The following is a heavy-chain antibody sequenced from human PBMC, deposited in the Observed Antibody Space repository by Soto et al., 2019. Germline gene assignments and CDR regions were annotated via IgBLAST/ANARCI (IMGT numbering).Heavy chain of an antibody. CDR3: AKMVRGFQYYYYYYYMDV. J-gene: IGHJ6*03. CDR1: GGSISSYY. CDR2: IYYSGST. D-gene: IGHD3-10*01. V-gene: IGHV4-59*03. Sequence: SETLSLTCTVSGGSISSYYWSWIRQPPGKGLEWIGYIYYSGSTNYNPSLKSQVTISVDTSKNQFSLKLSSVTAADTAVYYCAKMVRGFQYYYYYYYMDVWGKGTTVTVS.